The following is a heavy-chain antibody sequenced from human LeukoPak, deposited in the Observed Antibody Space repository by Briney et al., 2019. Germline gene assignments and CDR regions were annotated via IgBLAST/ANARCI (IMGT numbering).Heavy chain of an antibody. D-gene: IGHD3-3*01. CDR3: AADPMSDHDFWSGYYTGWGVWYFDY. CDR1: GYTFTSYG. V-gene: IGHV1-18*01. Sequence: ASVKVSCKASGYTFTSYGISWVRQAPGQGLEWMGWISAYNGNTNYAQKLQGRVTMTTDTSTSTAYMELSSLRSEDTAVYYCAADPMSDHDFWSGYYTGWGVWYFDYWGQGTLVTVSS. J-gene: IGHJ4*02. CDR2: ISAYNGNT.